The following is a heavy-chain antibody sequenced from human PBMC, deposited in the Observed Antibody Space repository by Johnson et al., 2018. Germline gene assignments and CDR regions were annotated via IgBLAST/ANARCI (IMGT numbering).Heavy chain of an antibody. Sequence: QVQLQQWGAGLLKPSETLSLTCAVYGGSFSGYYWSWIRQPPGKGLEWIGEINRSGSTNYKPSLKSRVTISVDTSNNQFSLKLTSVTAADTAVYYCGRYGTTNGFDIWGQGTRVTVSS. CDR3: GRYGTTNGFDI. CDR2: INRSGST. CDR1: GGSFSGYY. J-gene: IGHJ3*02. D-gene: IGHD1-7*01. V-gene: IGHV4-34*01.